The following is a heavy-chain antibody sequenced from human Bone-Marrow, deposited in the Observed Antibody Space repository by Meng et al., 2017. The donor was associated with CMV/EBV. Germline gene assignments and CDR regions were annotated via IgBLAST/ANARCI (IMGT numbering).Heavy chain of an antibody. CDR3: ARGDGGFTMVRGVISD. V-gene: IGHV4-30-4*08. Sequence: SETLSLTCTVSGGSFSSGDYYWSWIRQPPGKGLEWIGYIYYSGSTYYNPSLKSRVTISVDTSKNQFSLKLSSVTAADTAVYYCARGDGGFTMVRGVISDWGQGTLVTVSS. CDR2: IYYSGST. CDR1: GGSFSSGDYY. J-gene: IGHJ4*02. D-gene: IGHD3-10*01.